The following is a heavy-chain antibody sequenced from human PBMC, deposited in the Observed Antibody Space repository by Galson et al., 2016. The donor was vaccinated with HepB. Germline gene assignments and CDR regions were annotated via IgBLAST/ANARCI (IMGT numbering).Heavy chain of an antibody. CDR1: GYRFPTYG. D-gene: IGHD1-1*01. J-gene: IGHJ4*02. Sequence: SGYRFPTYGISWVRQAPGQGLEWLGWTSANSGNTRYAEKFQDRVTMTRDTSASSVYMDLRSLRSDDTAVYYCARDVQYRFDYWGQGSLVTVAS. CDR3: ARDVQYRFDY. CDR2: TSANSGNT. V-gene: IGHV1-18*04.